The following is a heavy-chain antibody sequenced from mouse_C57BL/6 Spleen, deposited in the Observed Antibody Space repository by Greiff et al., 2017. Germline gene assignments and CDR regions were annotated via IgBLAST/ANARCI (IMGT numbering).Heavy chain of an antibody. CDR3: ARGDHYYGSSSYAMDY. CDR1: GYSITSGYY. J-gene: IGHJ4*01. D-gene: IGHD1-1*01. V-gene: IGHV3-6*01. CDR2: ISYDGSN. Sequence: EVKLVESGPGLVKPSQSLSLTCSVTGYSITSGYYWNWIRQFPGNKLEWMGYISYDGSNNYNPSLKNRISITRDTSKNQFFLKLNSVTTEDTATYYCARGDHYYGSSSYAMDYWGQGTSVTVSS.